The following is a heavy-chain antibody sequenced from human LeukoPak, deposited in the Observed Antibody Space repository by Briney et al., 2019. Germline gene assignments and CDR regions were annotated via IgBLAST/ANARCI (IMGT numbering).Heavy chain of an antibody. Sequence: PGGSLRLSCAASGFTFSSYAMSWVRQAPGKGLEWVSGIIGRGDNTYYADSVKGRFTISRDTSKNTLYLQMNSLRAEDTAVYHCAKAYMVDQWGQGTLVTVSS. V-gene: IGHV3-23*01. CDR3: AKAYMVDQ. J-gene: IGHJ4*02. D-gene: IGHD4/OR15-4a*01. CDR1: GFTFSSYA. CDR2: IIGRGDNT.